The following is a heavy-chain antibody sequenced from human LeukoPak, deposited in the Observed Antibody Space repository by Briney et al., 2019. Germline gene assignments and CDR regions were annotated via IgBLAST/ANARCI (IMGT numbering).Heavy chain of an antibody. V-gene: IGHV4-34*01. CDR1: GGSLSGYY. J-gene: IGHJ4*02. Sequence: SETLSLTCAVYGGSLSGYYWSWIRQPPGKGLEWIGEINHSGSTNYNPPLKSRVTISVDTSKKQFSLKLSSVTAADTAVYYCARARRLWYSSGWPHLDYWGQGTLVTVSS. CDR3: ARARRLWYSSGWPHLDY. D-gene: IGHD6-19*01. CDR2: INHSGST.